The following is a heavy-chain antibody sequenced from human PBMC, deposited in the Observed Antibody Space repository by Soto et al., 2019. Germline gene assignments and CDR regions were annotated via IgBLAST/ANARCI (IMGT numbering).Heavy chain of an antibody. CDR1: GGSISSNY. Sequence: SETLSLTCTVSGGSISSNYWTWIRQPPGRGLEWIGYVYNSGSTNYNPSLKSRVTISEDTSKSQFSLKVNSMTAADTAAYYCARYRREAVAGYTLDNWGQGILVTVSS. J-gene: IGHJ4*02. CDR3: ARYRREAVAGYTLDN. CDR2: VYNSGST. D-gene: IGHD6-13*01. V-gene: IGHV4-59*01.